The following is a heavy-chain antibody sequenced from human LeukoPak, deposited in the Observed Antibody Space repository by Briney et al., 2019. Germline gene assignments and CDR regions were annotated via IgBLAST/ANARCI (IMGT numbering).Heavy chain of an antibody. CDR1: GGSISSYY. D-gene: IGHD6-19*01. Sequence: SETLSLTCTVSGGSISSYYWSWIRQPAGKGLEWIGRIYTSGSTNYNPSLKSRVPMSIGTSKNQFSLKLSSVTAADTAVYYCARDPPDSSRWFDPWGQGTLVTVSS. CDR2: IYTSGST. CDR3: ARDPPDSSRWFDP. V-gene: IGHV4-4*07. J-gene: IGHJ5*02.